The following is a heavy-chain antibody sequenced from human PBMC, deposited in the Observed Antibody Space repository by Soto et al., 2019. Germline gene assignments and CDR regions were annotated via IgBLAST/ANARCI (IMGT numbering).Heavy chain of an antibody. J-gene: IGHJ6*02. V-gene: IGHV1-58*01. CDR3: AAGGRDCSGGSCYSPYYYYGMDV. D-gene: IGHD2-15*01. CDR1: GFTFTSSA. Sequence: GXSVKVSCKASGFTFTSSAVQWVRQARVQRLEWIGWIVVGSGNTNYAQKFQERVTITRDMSTSTAYMELSSLRSEDTAVYYCAAGGRDCSGGSCYSPYYYYGMDVWGQGTTVTVSS. CDR2: IVVGSGNT.